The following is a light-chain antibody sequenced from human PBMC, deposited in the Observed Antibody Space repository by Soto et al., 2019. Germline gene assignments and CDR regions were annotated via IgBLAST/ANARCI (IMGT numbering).Light chain of an antibody. V-gene: IGKV1-39*01. J-gene: IGKJ2*01. CDR3: QQSYSTPYT. CDR2: AAS. Sequence: DIQMTQSPSSLSASVGDRVTITFRASQSISSYLNWYQQKPGKAPKLLIYAASSLQSGVPSRFSGSGSGTDFTLTISSLQPEDFATYYCQQSYSTPYTVAQGTKLEIK. CDR1: QSISSY.